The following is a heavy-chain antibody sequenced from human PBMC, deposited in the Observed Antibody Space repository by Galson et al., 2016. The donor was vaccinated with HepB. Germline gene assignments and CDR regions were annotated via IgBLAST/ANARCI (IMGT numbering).Heavy chain of an antibody. J-gene: IGHJ3*02. CDR1: GYTFITYY. CDR3: ARGRPYYADIGGDAFDI. CDR2: INPRGGST. Sequence: SVKVSCKASGYTFITYYLHWVRQAPGQGLEWMGVINPRGGSTKYAQKFQGRVTMTSDTSTSTFYMDVSSLRPEDTAVFFCARGRPYYADIGGDAFDIWGQGTTVTVSS. D-gene: IGHD3-10*01. V-gene: IGHV1-46*01.